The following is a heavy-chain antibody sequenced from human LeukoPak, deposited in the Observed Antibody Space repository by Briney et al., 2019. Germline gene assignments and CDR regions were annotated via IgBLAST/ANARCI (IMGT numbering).Heavy chain of an antibody. Sequence: GGSLRLSCAASGFAFSDFWMSWVRQAPGKGLEWVANIRHDGNAKNYVPSVRGRFTISRDNAKNSPYLQMNSLTVEDTAVYYCATSHDSAGNDWGQGTLVTVSS. V-gene: IGHV3-7*01. D-gene: IGHD2-15*01. CDR3: ATSHDSAGND. CDR2: IRHDGNAK. CDR1: GFAFSDFW. J-gene: IGHJ4*02.